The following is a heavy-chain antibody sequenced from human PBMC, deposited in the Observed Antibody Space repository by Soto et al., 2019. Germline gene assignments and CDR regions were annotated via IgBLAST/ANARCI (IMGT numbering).Heavy chain of an antibody. V-gene: IGHV4-61*01. Sequence: SETLSLTCSVSGGSVTSGSYYWSWIRQPPGKGLEWIGYIYSSGGTSYNPSLKSRVTISVDTSKNQFSLKLTSVTAADTAVYYCARGLITGSQYSGGWYYFDSWGQGTQVTVSS. CDR3: ARGLITGSQYSGGWYYFDS. CDR1: GGSVTSGSYY. D-gene: IGHD1-26*01. CDR2: IYSSGGT. J-gene: IGHJ4*02.